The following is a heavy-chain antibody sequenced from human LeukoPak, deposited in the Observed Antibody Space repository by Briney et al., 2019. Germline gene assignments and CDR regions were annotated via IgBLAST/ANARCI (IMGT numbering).Heavy chain of an antibody. J-gene: IGHJ5*02. D-gene: IGHD6-13*01. Sequence: SQTLSLTCTVSGGSISSGDYYWSWIRQPPGKGLEWIGYIYYSGSTYYNPSLKSRVTISVDTSKNQFSLKLSSVTAADTAVYYCARRGIAAAGWFDPWGQGTLVTVSS. V-gene: IGHV4-30-4*01. CDR3: ARRGIAAAGWFDP. CDR2: IYYSGST. CDR1: GGSISSGDYY.